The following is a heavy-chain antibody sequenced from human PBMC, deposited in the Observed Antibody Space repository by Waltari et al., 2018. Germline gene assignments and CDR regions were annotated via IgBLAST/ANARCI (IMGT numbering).Heavy chain of an antibody. V-gene: IGHV4-30-2*01. CDR1: GGSISSGGYS. CDR3: ARALGYCSSTSCYVDY. CDR2: IYHSGST. Sequence: QLQLQESGSVLVKPSQTLSLTCAVSGGSISSGGYSWSWIRQPPGKGLEWIGYIYHSGSTYYNPSLKSRVTISVDRSKNQFSLKLSSVTAADTAVYYCARALGYCSSTSCYVDYWGQGTLVTVSS. J-gene: IGHJ4*02. D-gene: IGHD2-2*01.